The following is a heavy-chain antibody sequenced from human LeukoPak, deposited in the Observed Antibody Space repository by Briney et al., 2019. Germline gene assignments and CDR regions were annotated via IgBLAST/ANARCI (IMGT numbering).Heavy chain of an antibody. Sequence: SETLSHTCDVSGGSITQTNYWTWVRRPPGKGLEWIGEVNLQGSTNYNPSLMRRVAISVDTSANHVSLQLTSVTAVDTAVYYCAREGGPYRPLDYSGQGTLVTVSS. CDR3: AREGGPYRPLDY. V-gene: IGHV4-4*02. CDR1: GGSITQTNY. J-gene: IGHJ4*02. CDR2: VNLQGST.